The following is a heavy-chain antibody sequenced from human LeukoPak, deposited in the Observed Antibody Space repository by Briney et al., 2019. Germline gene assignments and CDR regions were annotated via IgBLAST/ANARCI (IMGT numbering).Heavy chain of an antibody. Sequence: GGSLRLSCAASGFTFSDYYMSWIRQAPGKGLEWVSYISSSSSYTNYADSVKGRFTISRDNAKNSLYLQMNSLRAEDTAVYYCASYNYDILTGYYNPGWGQGTLVTVSS. CDR3: ASYNYDILTGYYNPG. V-gene: IGHV3-11*03. J-gene: IGHJ4*02. CDR2: ISSSSSYT. CDR1: GFTFSDYY. D-gene: IGHD3-9*01.